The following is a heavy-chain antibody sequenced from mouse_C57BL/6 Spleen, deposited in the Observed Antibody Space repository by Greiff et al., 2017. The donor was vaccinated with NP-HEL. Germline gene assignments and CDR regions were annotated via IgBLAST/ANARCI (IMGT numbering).Heavy chain of an antibody. J-gene: IGHJ2*01. CDR2: IYPGSGNT. V-gene: IGHV1-76*01. CDR3: AREREGYFDY. Sequence: VQLQQSGAELVRPGASVKLSCKASGYTFTDYYINWVKQRPGQGLEWIARIYPGSGNTYYNEKFKGKATLTAETSSSTAYMQLSSLTSEDSAVYFSAREREGYFDYWGQGTTLTVSS. CDR1: GYTFTDYY.